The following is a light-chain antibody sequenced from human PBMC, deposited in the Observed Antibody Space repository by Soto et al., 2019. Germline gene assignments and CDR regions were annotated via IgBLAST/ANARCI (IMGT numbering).Light chain of an antibody. CDR3: QQYKNWRPLN. Sequence: EIVMTQSPATLSVSPGERATLSCRASQSVSYNLAWYQQKPGQGPRLLIYGAFTRATGIPARFSGSGSGTEFTLTISSLQSEDFGVYYCQQYKNWRPLNFGGGTKVEIK. CDR1: QSVSYN. J-gene: IGKJ4*01. V-gene: IGKV3-15*01. CDR2: GAF.